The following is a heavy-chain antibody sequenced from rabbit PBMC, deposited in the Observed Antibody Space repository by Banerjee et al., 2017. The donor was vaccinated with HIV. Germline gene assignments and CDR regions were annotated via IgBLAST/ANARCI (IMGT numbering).Heavy chain of an antibody. D-gene: IGHD1-1*01. J-gene: IGHJ3*01. CDR1: GFDYSAYY. CDR2: INAVTGKA. CDR3: ARAPYNPFRL. Sequence: LEEPGGDLVKPGASLTLTCKASGFDYSAYYMSWVRRAPGKGLEWIACINAVTGKAVYANWAKGRSTFSKTSSTVDLKMTSLTVADTATYFCARAPYNPFRL. V-gene: IGHV1S40*01.